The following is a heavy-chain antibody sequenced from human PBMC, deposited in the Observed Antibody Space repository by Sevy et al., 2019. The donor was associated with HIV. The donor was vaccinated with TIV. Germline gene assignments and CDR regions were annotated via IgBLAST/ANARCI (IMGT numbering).Heavy chain of an antibody. Sequence: GGSLRLSCAASGFTFSSYLMHWVRQAPGKGPVWVSRINSDGSSTSYADSVKGRFTISRDNARNTLYLEINSLRSEDTAVYYCARGQGYWGQGTLVTVSS. V-gene: IGHV3-74*01. CDR2: INSDGSST. CDR1: GFTFSSYL. CDR3: ARGQGY. J-gene: IGHJ4*02.